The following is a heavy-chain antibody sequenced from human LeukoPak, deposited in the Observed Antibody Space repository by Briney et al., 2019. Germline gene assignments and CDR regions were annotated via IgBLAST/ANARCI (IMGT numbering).Heavy chain of an antibody. V-gene: IGHV1-46*01. D-gene: IGHD2-15*01. CDR1: GYTFTSYY. CDR3: AGDRGGGSCYRDTFSCGRTGLDY. Sequence: ASVKVSCKASGYTFTSYYMHWVRQAPGQGLEWMGIINPSGGSTSYAQKFQGRVTMTRDTSTSTVYMELSSLRSEDTAVYYCAGDRGGGSCYRDTFSCGRTGLDYWGQGTLVTVSS. CDR2: INPSGGST. J-gene: IGHJ4*02.